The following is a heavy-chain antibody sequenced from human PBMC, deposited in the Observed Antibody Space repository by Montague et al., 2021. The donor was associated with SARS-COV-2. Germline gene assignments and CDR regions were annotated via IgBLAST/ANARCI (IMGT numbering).Heavy chain of an antibody. CDR1: GGSISSYY. D-gene: IGHD3-22*01. CDR2: IYYSGST. V-gene: IGHV4-59*01. J-gene: IGHJ5*01. Sequence: SETLSLTCTVSGGSISSYYWSWIRQPPGKGLEWIGYIYYSGSTNYNPSLKSRVTISVDTSKNQFSLKVRSVTAADTAMYYCARGDYYDSTGYYDCWGQGTLVTVSS. CDR3: ARGDYYDSTGYYDC.